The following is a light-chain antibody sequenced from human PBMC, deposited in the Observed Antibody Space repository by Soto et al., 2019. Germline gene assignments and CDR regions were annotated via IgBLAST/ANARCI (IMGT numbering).Light chain of an antibody. CDR1: QSIYRW. CDR2: KAS. Sequence: DIPLTQSPSTLSASVGDRVNITCRASQSIYRWLAWYQQKPGEAPKLLIYKASTLENGVSSRFSGSGSGTEFTLTISSLQPHDLATYYCQQYNSYVFGQGTKLEIK. V-gene: IGKV1-5*03. J-gene: IGKJ2*01. CDR3: QQYNSYV.